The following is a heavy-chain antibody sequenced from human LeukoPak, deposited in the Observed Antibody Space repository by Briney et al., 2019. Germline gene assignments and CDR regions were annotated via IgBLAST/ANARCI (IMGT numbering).Heavy chain of an antibody. Sequence: SETLSLTCAVYGGAFSGYYWSWIRKPPGKGLEWIGEINHSGSTNYNPSLKSRVTISVGTSTNQFSLKLSSVTAAGTAVYYCARGQDIVVVVAATPGRYYFDYWGQGTLVTVSS. CDR3: ARGQDIVVVVAATPGRYYFDY. D-gene: IGHD2-15*01. CDR1: GGAFSGYY. V-gene: IGHV4-34*01. J-gene: IGHJ4*02. CDR2: INHSGST.